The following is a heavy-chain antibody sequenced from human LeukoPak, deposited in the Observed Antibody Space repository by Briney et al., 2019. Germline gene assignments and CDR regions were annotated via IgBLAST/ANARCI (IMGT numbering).Heavy chain of an antibody. Sequence: GGSLRLSCAASGFSFSSYNMNWVRQAPGKGLEWVSDISDSGSTIYYADSVKGRFTISRDNAKNSLYLQMNSLRAEDTAVYYCAKDRDVDTAMEIDYWGQGTLVTVSS. CDR3: AKDRDVDTAMEIDY. J-gene: IGHJ4*02. D-gene: IGHD5-18*01. CDR2: ISDSGSTI. CDR1: GFSFSSYN. V-gene: IGHV3-48*01.